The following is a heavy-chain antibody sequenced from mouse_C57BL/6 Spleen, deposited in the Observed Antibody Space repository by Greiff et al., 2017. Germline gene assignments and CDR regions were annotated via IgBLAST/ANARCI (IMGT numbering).Heavy chain of an antibody. D-gene: IGHD2-3*01. V-gene: IGHV1-64*01. CDR1: GYTFTSYW. J-gene: IGHJ1*03. Sequence: VQLQQPGAELVKPGASVKLSCKASGYTFTSYWMHWVKQRPGQGLEWIGMIHPNSGSTNYNEKFKSKATLTVDKSSSTAYMQLSSLTSEDSAVYYCARRYDGYYVGYFDVWGTGTTVTVSS. CDR3: ARRYDGYYVGYFDV. CDR2: IHPNSGST.